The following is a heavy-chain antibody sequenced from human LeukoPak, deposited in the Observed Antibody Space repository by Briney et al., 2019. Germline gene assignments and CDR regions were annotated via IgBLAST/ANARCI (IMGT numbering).Heavy chain of an antibody. CDR3: ARRGESASYGDYRFDY. V-gene: IGHV3-74*01. Sequence: PGGSLRLSCAASGFTFSSYWMHWVRQAPGKGLVWVSRINSDGSSTSYADSVKGRFTISRDNAKNTLYLQMNSLRAEDTAVYYCARRGESASYGDYRFDYWGQGTLVTVSS. CDR2: INSDGSST. J-gene: IGHJ4*02. D-gene: IGHD4-17*01. CDR1: GFTFSSYW.